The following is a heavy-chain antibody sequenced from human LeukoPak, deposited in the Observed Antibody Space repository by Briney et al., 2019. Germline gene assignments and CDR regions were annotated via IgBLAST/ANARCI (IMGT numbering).Heavy chain of an antibody. CDR1: GFTFSSYW. Sequence: GGSLRLSCAASGFTFSSYWMSWVRQAPGKGLEWVANIKHDGSEKYYVDSVKGRSAISRDNGKNSLYLQMNSQRVEDMAVYYCARAPREWLLGYHFEYWGQGTLVTVSS. D-gene: IGHD3-3*01. V-gene: IGHV3-7*01. CDR3: ARAPREWLLGYHFEY. J-gene: IGHJ4*02. CDR2: IKHDGSEK.